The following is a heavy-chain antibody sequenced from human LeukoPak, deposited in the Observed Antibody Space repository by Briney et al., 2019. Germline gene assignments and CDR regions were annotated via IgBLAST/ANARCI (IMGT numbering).Heavy chain of an antibody. Sequence: GGSLRLSCAASGFTFNDYYMSWIRQAPGKGLEWLSYINIGGTNTHYANSVKGRFTISRDNAKKSLYLEMNNLRAEDTAVYYCATDGAGFDTWGQGGLVTVSS. V-gene: IGHV3-11*01. CDR3: ATDGAGFDT. CDR2: INIGGTNT. CDR1: GFTFNDYY. J-gene: IGHJ5*02.